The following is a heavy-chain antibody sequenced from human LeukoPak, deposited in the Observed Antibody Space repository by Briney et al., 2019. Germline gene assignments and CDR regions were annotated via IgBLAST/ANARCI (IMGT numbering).Heavy chain of an antibody. J-gene: IGHJ4*02. Sequence: PSETLSLTCTVSGGSISSYYWSWIRQPPGKVLEWIGYIYDSGNTNYNPSLKSRVTISVDTSKNQFSLKVRSVTAADTAVYYCAKGEGDYWGQGTLVTVSS. CDR3: AKGEGDY. V-gene: IGHV4-59*01. CDR2: IYDSGNT. CDR1: GGSISSYY. D-gene: IGHD2-21*01.